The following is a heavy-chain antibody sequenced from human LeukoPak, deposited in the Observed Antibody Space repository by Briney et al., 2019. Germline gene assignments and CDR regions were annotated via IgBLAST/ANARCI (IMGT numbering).Heavy chain of an antibody. J-gene: IGHJ4*02. CDR3: AKDAQRGFDYSNSLEY. Sequence: GGSPRHSRAASGFTFSHYGMHWVRQAPGRGLEWVAVIWNDGSNKYYADSVKGRFTISRDNSQNTVDLHMNSLRAEDTAVYYCAKDAQRGFDYSNSLEYWGQGILVTVSS. D-gene: IGHD4-11*01. V-gene: IGHV3-33*06. CDR1: GFTFSHYG. CDR2: IWNDGSNK.